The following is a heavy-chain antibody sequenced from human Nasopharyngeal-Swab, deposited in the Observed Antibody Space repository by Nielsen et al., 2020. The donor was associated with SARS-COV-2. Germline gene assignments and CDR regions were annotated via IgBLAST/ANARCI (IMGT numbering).Heavy chain of an antibody. CDR1: GGSISSGDSY. D-gene: IGHD3-3*01. CDR3: ARELSSITIFGVVTRYFDY. J-gene: IGHJ4*02. Sequence: SETLSLTCTVSGGSISSGDSYWSWIRQTPEKGLEWIGYIYYSGRTYSNPSLKSRVTISVDTSKNQFSLKLSSVTAADTAVYYCARELSSITIFGVVTRYFDYWGQGTLVTVSS. CDR2: IYYSGRT. V-gene: IGHV4-30-4*01.